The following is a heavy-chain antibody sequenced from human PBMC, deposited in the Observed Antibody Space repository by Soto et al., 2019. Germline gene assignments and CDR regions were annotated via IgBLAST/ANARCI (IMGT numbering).Heavy chain of an antibody. Sequence: GGSLRLSCAASGFTFDDSTMHWARQAPGKGLEWVSGISWNSGSIGYADAVKGRFTISRHNAKNSLYLQMNSLRAEDTALYYCAKDSLPETSAFDIWGQGTMVTVSS. J-gene: IGHJ3*02. CDR1: GFTFDDST. CDR2: ISWNSGSI. CDR3: AKDSLPETSAFDI. V-gene: IGHV3-9*01. D-gene: IGHD4-17*01.